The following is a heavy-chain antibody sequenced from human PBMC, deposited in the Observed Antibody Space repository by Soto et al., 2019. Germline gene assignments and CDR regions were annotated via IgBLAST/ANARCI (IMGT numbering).Heavy chain of an antibody. V-gene: IGHV3-23*01. Sequence: VGSLRLSCAASGFTFSSYAMSWVRQAPGKGLEWVSAISGSGGSTYYADSVKGRFTISRDNSKNTLYLQMNSLRAEDTAVYYCAKDKKAGYSPTFDYWGQGTLVTVSS. CDR2: ISGSGGST. D-gene: IGHD2-15*01. CDR3: AKDKKAGYSPTFDY. CDR1: GFTFSSYA. J-gene: IGHJ4*02.